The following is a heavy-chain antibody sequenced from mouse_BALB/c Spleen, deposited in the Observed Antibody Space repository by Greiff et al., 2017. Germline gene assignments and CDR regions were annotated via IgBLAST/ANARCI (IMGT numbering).Heavy chain of an antibody. CDR2: SRNKANDYTT. D-gene: IGHD1-2*01. J-gene: IGHJ4*01. CDR3: ARGLYGYAYAMDY. V-gene: IGHV7-1*02. Sequence: DVMLVESGGGLVQPGGSLRLSCATSGFTFSDFYMEWVRQPPGKRLEWIAASRNKANDYTTEYSASVKGRFIVSRDTSQSILYLQMNALRAEDTAIYYCARGLYGYAYAMDYWGQGTSVTVSS. CDR1: GFTFSDFY.